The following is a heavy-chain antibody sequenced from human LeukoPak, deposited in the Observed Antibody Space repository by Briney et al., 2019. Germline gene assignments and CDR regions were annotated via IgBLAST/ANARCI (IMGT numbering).Heavy chain of an antibody. D-gene: IGHD6-13*01. CDR2: IDYRGNS. J-gene: IGHJ4*02. Sequence: PSETLSLTCIVSGGSINRSPYHWGWVRQSPEKGLEWVASIDYRGNSHSNPSLKSRVTISVDTSRNQFSLSLRSLTAADTAVYYCTRSTGSSTSYFWREFECWGQGALVTVSS. CDR3: TRSTGSSTSYFWREFEC. CDR1: GGSINRSPYH. V-gene: IGHV4-39*01.